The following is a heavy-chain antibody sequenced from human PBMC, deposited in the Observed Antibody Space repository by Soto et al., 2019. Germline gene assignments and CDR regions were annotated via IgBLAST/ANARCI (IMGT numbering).Heavy chain of an antibody. J-gene: IGHJ6*02. Sequence: GGSLRLSCAASGFTFSSYWMHWVRQAPGKGLVWVSRINSDGSSTSYADSVKGRFTISRDNAKNTLYLQMNSLRAEDTAVYYCAREPPRYYYYYYGMDVWGQGTTVTVSS. CDR2: INSDGSST. CDR1: GFTFSSYW. CDR3: AREPPRYYYYYYGMDV. D-gene: IGHD3-16*01. V-gene: IGHV3-74*01.